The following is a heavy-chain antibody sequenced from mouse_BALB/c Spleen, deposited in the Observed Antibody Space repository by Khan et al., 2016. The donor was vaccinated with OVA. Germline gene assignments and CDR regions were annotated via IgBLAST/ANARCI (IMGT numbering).Heavy chain of an antibody. D-gene: IGHD2-2*01. J-gene: IGHJ3*01. Sequence: QVQLQQSGAELVKPGASVKLSCKASGYTFSSYYMYWVKQRPGQGLEWIGGINPNNGGPNFNEKCKTKATLTVDKSSSTAYMHLSSLTSEDSAVYYCTRSGYANPFAYWGQGTLVTVSP. CDR1: GYTFSSYY. V-gene: IGHV1S81*02. CDR2: INPNNGGP. CDR3: TRSGYANPFAY.